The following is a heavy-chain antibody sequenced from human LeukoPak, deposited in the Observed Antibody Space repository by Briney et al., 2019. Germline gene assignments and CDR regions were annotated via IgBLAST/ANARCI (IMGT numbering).Heavy chain of an antibody. CDR2: ISYDGNIK. Sequence: GGSLRLSCAASGFAFSSYAMHWVRQAPGKGLEWVAVISYDGNIKYYTDSVKGRFTISRDNSKNTLYLQMNSLRAEDTAVYYCARDYLMGGTTGKAFDIWGQGTMVTISS. CDR3: ARDYLMGGTTGKAFDI. J-gene: IGHJ3*02. CDR1: GFAFSSYA. D-gene: IGHD1-26*01. V-gene: IGHV3-30*04.